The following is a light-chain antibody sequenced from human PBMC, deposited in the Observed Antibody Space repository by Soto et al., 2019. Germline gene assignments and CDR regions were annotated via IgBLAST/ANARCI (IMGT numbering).Light chain of an antibody. V-gene: IGLV1-40*01. CDR1: SSNIGAGYD. CDR3: QSSDSRPRGSS. Sequence: QSVLTQPPSVSGAPGQRVTASCTGSSSNIGAGYDVHWYQQLPGTAPKLLVYTNNSRPSGVPDRFSGSKSGTSASLAITGLEVEDAADYYCQSSDSRPRGSSFATGTKVTVX. CDR2: TNN. J-gene: IGLJ1*01.